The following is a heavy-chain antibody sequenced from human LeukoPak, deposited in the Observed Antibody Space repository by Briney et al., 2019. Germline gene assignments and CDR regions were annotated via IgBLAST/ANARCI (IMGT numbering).Heavy chain of an antibody. CDR1: GYPFTSYW. CDR3: ARFDYRATSH. Sequence: GESLKISCKVSGYPFTSYWIGWVRQMPGKDLEWMGIINPGDSDTRYSPSFQGQVTISADKSISTAYLQWSSLKASDTAMYYCARFDYRATSHWGQGTLVTVSS. J-gene: IGHJ4*02. D-gene: IGHD4-17*01. V-gene: IGHV5-51*01. CDR2: INPGDSDT.